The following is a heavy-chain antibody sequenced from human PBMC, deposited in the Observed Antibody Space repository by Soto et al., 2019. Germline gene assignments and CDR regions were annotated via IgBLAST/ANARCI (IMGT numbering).Heavy chain of an antibody. V-gene: IGHV1-69*13. D-gene: IGHD3-22*01. CDR2: IIPIFGTA. CDR1: GGTFSSYA. Sequence: SVKVSCKASGGTFSSYAISWVRQAPGQGLEWMGGIIPIFGTANYAQKFQGRVTITADESTSTAYMELSSLRSEDTAVYYCARDRYYYDSSGYRPVYYFDYWGQGTLVTVS. CDR3: ARDRYYYDSSGYRPVYYFDY. J-gene: IGHJ4*02.